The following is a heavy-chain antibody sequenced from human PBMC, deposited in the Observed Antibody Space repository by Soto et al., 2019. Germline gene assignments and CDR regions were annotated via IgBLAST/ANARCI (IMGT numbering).Heavy chain of an antibody. V-gene: IGHV3-23*01. J-gene: IGHJ4*02. Sequence: EVQLLESGGGLVQPGGSLRLSCVGSGFTFSAHAITWVRQAPGKGLEWVSTLGTIGAFYADSVKGRFTISRDNSKNTVNLQMNSLRGEDTAIYYWARDLTTHDYWGQGTVVTVSS. CDR1: GFTFSAHA. CDR3: ARDLTTHDY. CDR2: LGTIGA.